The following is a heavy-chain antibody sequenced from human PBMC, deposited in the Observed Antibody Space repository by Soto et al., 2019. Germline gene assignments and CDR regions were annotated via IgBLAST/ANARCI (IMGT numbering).Heavy chain of an antibody. CDR1: GGTFSSYA. CDR2: IIPIFGTA. CDR3: ARPAYGDYVPYYYYGMDV. D-gene: IGHD4-17*01. J-gene: IGHJ6*02. Sequence: QVQLVQSGAEVKKPGSSVKVSCKASGGTFSSYAISWVRQAPGQGLEWMGGIIPIFGTANYAQKFQGRVTITADESTSTAYMELSSLRSEGTAVYYCARPAYGDYVPYYYYGMDVWGQGTTVTVSS. V-gene: IGHV1-69*01.